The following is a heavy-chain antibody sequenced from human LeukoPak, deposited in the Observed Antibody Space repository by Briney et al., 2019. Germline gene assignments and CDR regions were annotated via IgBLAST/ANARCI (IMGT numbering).Heavy chain of an antibody. CDR2: IKQDGSEK. Sequence: GGSQRLSCAASGFTFSSYWMSWVRQAPGKGLEWVANIKQDGSEKYYVDSVKGRFTISRDNAKNSLYLQMNSLRAEDTAVYYCARVLIAARPGEFRYYGMDVWGQGTTVTVSS. CDR3: ARVLIAARPGEFRYYGMDV. V-gene: IGHV3-7*01. J-gene: IGHJ6*02. D-gene: IGHD6-6*01. CDR1: GFTFSSYW.